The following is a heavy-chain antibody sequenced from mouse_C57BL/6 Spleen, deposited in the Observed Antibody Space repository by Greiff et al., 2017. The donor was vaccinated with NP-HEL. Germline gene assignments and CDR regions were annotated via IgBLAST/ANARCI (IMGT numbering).Heavy chain of an antibody. CDR1: GYAFSSSW. V-gene: IGHV1-82*01. D-gene: IGHD1-1*01. CDR3: ATTSYYYGTFDY. Sequence: QVQLQQSGPELVKPGASVKISCRASGYAFSSSWMNWVKQRPGKGLEWIGRIYPGDGDTNYNGKFKGKATLTADKSSSTAYMQLSSLTSEDSAVYFCATTSYYYGTFDYWGQGTTLTVSS. J-gene: IGHJ2*01. CDR2: IYPGDGDT.